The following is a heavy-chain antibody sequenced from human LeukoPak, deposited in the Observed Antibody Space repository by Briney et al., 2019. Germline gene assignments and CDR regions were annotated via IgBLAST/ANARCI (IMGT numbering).Heavy chain of an antibody. J-gene: IGHJ4*02. CDR1: GYTFTSYG. Sequence: GASVKVSCKASGYTFTSYGISWVRQAPGQGLEWMGWISAYNGNTNYAQKLQGRVTMTTDTSTSTAYMELRSLRSDDTAVYYCARDQRRMVRGVLFDYWGQGTLVTVSS. CDR2: ISAYNGNT. V-gene: IGHV1-18*01. CDR3: ARDQRRMVRGVLFDY. D-gene: IGHD3-10*01.